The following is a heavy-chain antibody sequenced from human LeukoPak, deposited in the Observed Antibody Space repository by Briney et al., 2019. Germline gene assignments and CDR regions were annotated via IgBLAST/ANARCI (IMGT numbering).Heavy chain of an antibody. V-gene: IGHV3-23*01. J-gene: IGHJ6*03. CDR2: ISGNGRST. Sequence: GGSLRLSCAASGFTFSSYGMSWVRQAPGKGLEWVSAISGNGRSTYYADSVKGRFTISRDNAKNSLYLQMNSLRAEDTAVYYCAGIVDTAVRYYYYYMDVWGKGTTVTVSS. CDR1: GFTFSSYG. D-gene: IGHD5-18*01. CDR3: AGIVDTAVRYYYYYMDV.